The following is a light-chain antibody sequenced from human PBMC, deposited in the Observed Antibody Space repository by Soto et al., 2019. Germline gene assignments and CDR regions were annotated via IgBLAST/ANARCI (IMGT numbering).Light chain of an antibody. V-gene: IGKV3-20*01. CDR1: QNISSY. Sequence: IVSTQSPATLSLSPGKRATLSCRASQNISSYLIWYQQKPGQAPRLLISGASNRASGIPARFSAWGSGTDFTLTISRVDPADFAVYYCQQYGSSPPITFGQGTRLEI. J-gene: IGKJ5*01. CDR2: GAS. CDR3: QQYGSSPPIT.